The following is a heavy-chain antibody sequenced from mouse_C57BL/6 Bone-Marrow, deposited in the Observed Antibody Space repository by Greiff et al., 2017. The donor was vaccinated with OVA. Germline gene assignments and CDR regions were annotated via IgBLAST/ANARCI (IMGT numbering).Heavy chain of an antibody. CDR3: AFYYYGSGTYFDY. Sequence: QVQLQQLGAELVMPGASVKLSCKASGYTFTSYWMHWVKQRPGQGLEWIGEIDPSDSYTNYNQKFKGKSTLTVDKSSSTAYMQLSSLTSEDSAVYYCAFYYYGSGTYFDYWGQGTTLTVSS. D-gene: IGHD1-1*01. J-gene: IGHJ2*01. CDR1: GYTFTSYW. V-gene: IGHV1-69*01. CDR2: IDPSDSYT.